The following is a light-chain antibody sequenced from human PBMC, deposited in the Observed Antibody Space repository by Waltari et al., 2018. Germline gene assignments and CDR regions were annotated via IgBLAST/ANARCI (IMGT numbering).Light chain of an antibody. V-gene: IGLV2-14*03. Sequence: QSALTQPASVSGSPGQSITIDCAGTSIDTGGSNYVAWYQQHPGTDPKLFIYDVDNRPSGISDRFSGSKSGNTASLTISGPQAEDEADYFCSSYTDSRTGVFGGGTKLTVL. CDR2: DVD. CDR3: SSYTDSRTGV. CDR1: SIDTGGSNY. J-gene: IGLJ3*02.